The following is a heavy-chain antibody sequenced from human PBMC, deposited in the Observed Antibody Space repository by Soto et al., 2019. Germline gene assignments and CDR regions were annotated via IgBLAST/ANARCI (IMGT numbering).Heavy chain of an antibody. Sequence: QVPLVETGGGLVKPGGSLRLSCAGTGFIFTDFYMSWIRQAPGKGLEWVSYISSSGTTIYYADSVKGRFIISRDNAKRSVYLQMNSLRAEDTAVYYCARDRGFDSWGQGTLVTVSS. CDR1: GFIFTDFY. J-gene: IGHJ4*02. V-gene: IGHV3-11*01. CDR3: ARDRGFDS. CDR2: ISSSGTTI.